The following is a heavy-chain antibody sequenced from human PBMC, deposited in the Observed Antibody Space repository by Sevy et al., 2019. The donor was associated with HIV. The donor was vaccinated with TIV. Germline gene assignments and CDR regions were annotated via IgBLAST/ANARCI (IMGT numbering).Heavy chain of an antibody. Sequence: GGSLRLSCAASGFTFSSYAMSWVRQAPGKGLEWVSAISGSGGSTYYADSVRGRFTISRDNSKNTLYLQMNSLRAGDTAVYYCAGYSRITMVRGVVNWFDPWGQGTLVTVSS. J-gene: IGHJ5*02. CDR3: AGYSRITMVRGVVNWFDP. V-gene: IGHV3-23*01. CDR2: ISGSGGST. CDR1: GFTFSSYA. D-gene: IGHD3-10*01.